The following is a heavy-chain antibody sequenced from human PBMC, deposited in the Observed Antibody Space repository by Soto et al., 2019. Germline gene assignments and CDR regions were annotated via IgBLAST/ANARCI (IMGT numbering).Heavy chain of an antibody. Sequence: QVQLQESGPGLVKPSETLSLTCTVSGGSISSYYWSWIRQPPGKGLEWIGYIYYSGSTNYNPSLKSRVTISVDTSKNQFSLKLSSVTAADTAVYYCARGDKADIVATITYGYYYGMDVWGQGTTVTVSS. V-gene: IGHV4-59*01. J-gene: IGHJ6*02. CDR1: GGSISSYY. CDR2: IYYSGST. CDR3: ARGDKADIVATITYGYYYGMDV. D-gene: IGHD5-12*01.